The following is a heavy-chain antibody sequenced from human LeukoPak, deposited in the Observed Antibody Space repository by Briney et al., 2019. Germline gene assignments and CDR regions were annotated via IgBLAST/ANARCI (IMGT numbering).Heavy chain of an antibody. CDR1: DYTFTSYG. V-gene: IGHV1-8*02. J-gene: IGHJ4*02. Sequence: ASVKVSCKASDYTFTSYGISWVRQATGQGLEWMGWMNPNSGNTGYAQEFQGRVSMTRNTSINTAYMELSSLRSEDTALYFCTRAGERPIRYFDCWGQGTLVTVSS. CDR2: MNPNSGNT. CDR3: TRAGERPIRYFDC. D-gene: IGHD3-9*01.